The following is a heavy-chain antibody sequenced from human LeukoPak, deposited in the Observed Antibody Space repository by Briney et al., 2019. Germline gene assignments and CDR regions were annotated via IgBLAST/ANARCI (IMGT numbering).Heavy chain of an antibody. J-gene: IGHJ6*02. CDR3: AMGYNYDYSLDV. V-gene: IGHV4-59*12. D-gene: IGHD1-1*01. Sequence: SETLSLTCTVSGGSISSYYWGWIRQPPGKGLEWIGSTYYSGSTNYNPSLKSRVTISVDTSKNQFSLKLSSVTAADTAVYYCAMGYNYDYSLDVWDQGTTVTVSS. CDR2: TYYSGST. CDR1: GGSISSYY.